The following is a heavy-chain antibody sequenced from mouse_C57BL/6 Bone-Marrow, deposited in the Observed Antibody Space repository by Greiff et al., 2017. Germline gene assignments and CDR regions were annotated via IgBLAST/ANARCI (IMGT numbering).Heavy chain of an antibody. D-gene: IGHD1-1*01. CDR2: IDPETGGT. CDR3: TRRRLTTVVATGDY. J-gene: IGHJ2*01. V-gene: IGHV1-15*01. Sequence: QVQLQQSGAELVRPGASVTLSCKASGYTFTAYEMHWVKQTPVHGLEWIGAIDPETGGTAYNQTFKGKAILTADKSSSTAYMELRSLTSEDSAVYYCTRRRLTTVVATGDYWGQGTTHTVSS. CDR1: GYTFTAYE.